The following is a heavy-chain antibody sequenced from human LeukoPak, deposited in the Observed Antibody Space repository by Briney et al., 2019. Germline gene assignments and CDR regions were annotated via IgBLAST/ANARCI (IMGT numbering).Heavy chain of an antibody. J-gene: IGHJ3*02. V-gene: IGHV3-7*05. Sequence: GGSLRLSCAASGFTFSSYWMSWVRQAPGKGLEWVANIKQDGSERYYVDSVRGRFTISRDNAKNSLFLQMNSLRAEDTAVYYCAREIIRGLHDAFDIWGQGTMVTVSS. CDR3: AREIIRGLHDAFDI. D-gene: IGHD3-10*01. CDR2: IKQDGSER. CDR1: GFTFSSYW.